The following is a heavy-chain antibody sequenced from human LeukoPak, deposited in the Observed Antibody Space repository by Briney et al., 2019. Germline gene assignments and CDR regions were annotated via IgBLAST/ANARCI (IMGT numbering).Heavy chain of an antibody. CDR3: ARDGTSGRTLGYCSSTSCYSSHAFDI. Sequence: ASVKVSCKASGYTFTSYYMHWVRQAPGQGLEWMGIINPSGGSTSYAQKFQGRVTMTRDTSTSTVYMELSSLRSEDTAVYYCARDGTSGRTLGYCSSTSCYSSHAFDIWGQGTMVTVSS. V-gene: IGHV1-46*01. J-gene: IGHJ3*02. CDR2: INPSGGST. CDR1: GYTFTSYY. D-gene: IGHD2-2*02.